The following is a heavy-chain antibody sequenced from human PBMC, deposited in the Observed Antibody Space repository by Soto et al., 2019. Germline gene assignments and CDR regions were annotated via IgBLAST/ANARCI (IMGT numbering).Heavy chain of an antibody. CDR1: GYTFNRYA. Sequence: ASVKVSCKASGYTFNRYAISWVRQAPGQGLEWMGWISAYNGNTNYAQKLQGRVTMTTDTSTSTAYMELRSLRSDDTAVYYCARGSWTMTRGAYYFDNWAQGTLVTVSS. CDR3: ARGSWTMTRGAYYFDN. J-gene: IGHJ4*02. D-gene: IGHD3-10*01. V-gene: IGHV1-18*01. CDR2: ISAYNGNT.